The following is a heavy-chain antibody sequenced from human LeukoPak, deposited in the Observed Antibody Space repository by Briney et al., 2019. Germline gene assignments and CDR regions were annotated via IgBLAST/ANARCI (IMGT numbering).Heavy chain of an antibody. CDR2: IHTSGST. CDR1: GGSISSYY. Sequence: SETLSLTCTVSGGSISSYYWSWIRQPAGKGLEWIGRIHTSGSTNYNPSLKSRVTISVDTSKNQFSLKLSSVTAADTAVYYCARSSLLGYDSSGYLSLDAFDIWGQGTMVTVSS. CDR3: ARSSLLGYDSSGYLSLDAFDI. D-gene: IGHD3-22*01. V-gene: IGHV4-4*07. J-gene: IGHJ3*02.